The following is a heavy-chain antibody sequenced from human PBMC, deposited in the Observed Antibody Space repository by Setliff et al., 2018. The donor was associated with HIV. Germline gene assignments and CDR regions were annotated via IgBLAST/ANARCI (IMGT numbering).Heavy chain of an antibody. Sequence: GASVKVSCKASGYTFTSYAMHWVRQAPGQGLEWMAWIDAGNGNTKYSQEFQGRVTITRDTPASTAYMELSSLRSEDTAVYYCARGGTIFGVVISNYYYMDVWGKGTTVTVSS. CDR1: GYTFTSYA. J-gene: IGHJ6*03. V-gene: IGHV1-3*03. CDR3: ARGGTIFGVVISNYYYMDV. D-gene: IGHD3-3*01. CDR2: IDAGNGNT.